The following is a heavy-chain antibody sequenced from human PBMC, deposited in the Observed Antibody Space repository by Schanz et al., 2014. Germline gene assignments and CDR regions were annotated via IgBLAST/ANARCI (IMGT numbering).Heavy chain of an antibody. CDR1: GFIFSAYT. J-gene: IGHJ3*01. V-gene: IGHV3-48*01. Sequence: EVQLVESGGGLVQPGESLRLSCAASGFIFSAYTMNWVRQAPGKGLEWVSGMSWNAGSLGYGDSVKGRFTISRDNSKDTLYLQMSGLTPEDTGVYYCARGREVVAKSFDVWGQGTMXTVSS. CDR3: ARGREVVAKSFDV. CDR2: MSWNAGSL. D-gene: IGHD3-22*01.